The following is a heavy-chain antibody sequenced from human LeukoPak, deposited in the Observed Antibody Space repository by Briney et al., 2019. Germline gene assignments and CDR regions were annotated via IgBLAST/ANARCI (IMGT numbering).Heavy chain of an antibody. D-gene: IGHD3-22*01. V-gene: IGHV1-8*01. CDR2: MNPNSGNT. J-gene: IGHJ4*02. Sequence: ASVKDSFKASGYTFTSYDINWVRQATGQGREWMGWMNPNSGNTGYAQKFQGRVTMTTNTSISTAYMELSSLRSEDTAVYYCARGMGSGSYSAAYYFDYWGQGTLVTVSS. CDR3: ARGMGSGSYSAAYYFDY. CDR1: GYTFTSYD.